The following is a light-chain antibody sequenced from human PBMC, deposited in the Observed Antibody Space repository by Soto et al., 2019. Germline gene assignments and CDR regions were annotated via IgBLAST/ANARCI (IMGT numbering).Light chain of an antibody. CDR2: AAS. CDR1: QSISSY. Sequence: DIQMTQYRSSLSASXXDIVXITSRASQSISSYLNWYQQKPGKAPKXXIYAASSLQSGVPSRFSGSGAGTDFTLTISSLQPEDFATYYCQQSYSTPITFGQGTRLEIK. CDR3: QQSYSTPIT. J-gene: IGKJ5*01. V-gene: IGKV1-39*01.